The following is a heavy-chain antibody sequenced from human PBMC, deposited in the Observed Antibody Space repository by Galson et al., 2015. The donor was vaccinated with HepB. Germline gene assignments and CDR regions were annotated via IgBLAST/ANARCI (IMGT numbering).Heavy chain of an antibody. D-gene: IGHD6-13*01. Sequence: SLRLSCAASGFTFSSYAMSWVRQAPGKGLEWVSTISGSGGTAYYADSVKGRFTISRDNSKSTLYLQMNSLRAEDTAVYYCARGFAPTGNPNWFDPWGQGTLVIVSS. V-gene: IGHV3-23*01. J-gene: IGHJ5*02. CDR1: GFTFSSYA. CDR2: ISGSGGTA. CDR3: ARGFAPTGNPNWFDP.